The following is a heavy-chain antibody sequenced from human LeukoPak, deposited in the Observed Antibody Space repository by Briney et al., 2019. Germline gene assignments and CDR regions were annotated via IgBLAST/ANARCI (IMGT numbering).Heavy chain of an antibody. J-gene: IGHJ4*02. V-gene: IGHV4-39*02. Sequence: SETLSLTCAVSGGSISSSSYYWGWIRQPPGKGLEWIGIIYYSGNTYYNPSLKSRVTISVDTTKNQFSLRLSSVTAADTAVYYCARDSLGAGTVGATSGYWGQGTLVTVSS. CDR2: IYYSGNT. CDR1: GGSISSSSYY. D-gene: IGHD1-26*01. CDR3: ARDSLGAGTVGATSGY.